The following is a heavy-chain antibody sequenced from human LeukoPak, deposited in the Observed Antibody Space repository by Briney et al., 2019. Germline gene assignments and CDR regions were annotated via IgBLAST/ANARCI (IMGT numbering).Heavy chain of an antibody. CDR1: GFTFSSYS. J-gene: IGHJ3*02. CDR2: ISSSSSYI. V-gene: IGHV3-21*01. D-gene: IGHD6-13*01. CDR3: ARRRTAAVVAFDI. Sequence: GGSLRLSCAASGFTFSSYSMNWVRQAPGKGLEWVSSISSSSSYIYYADSVKGRFTISRDNAKTSLYLQMNSLRAEDTAVYYCARRRTAAVVAFDIWGQGTMVTVSS.